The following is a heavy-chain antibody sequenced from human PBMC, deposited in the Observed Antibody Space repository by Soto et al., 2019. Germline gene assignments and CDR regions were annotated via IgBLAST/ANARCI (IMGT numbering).Heavy chain of an antibody. Sequence: QVQLVESGGGVVQPGRSLRLSCAASGFTFSSYGMHWVRQAPGKGLEWVAVIWYDGSNKYYADSVKGRFTISRDNSKNTLYLQMNSLRAEDTAVYYCARQDIVVVVAAYAFDIWGQGTMVIVSS. CDR3: ARQDIVVVVAAYAFDI. J-gene: IGHJ3*02. CDR2: IWYDGSNK. V-gene: IGHV3-33*01. D-gene: IGHD2-15*01. CDR1: GFTFSSYG.